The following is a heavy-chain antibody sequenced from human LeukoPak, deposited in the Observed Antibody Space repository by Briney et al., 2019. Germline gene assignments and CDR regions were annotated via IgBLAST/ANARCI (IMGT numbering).Heavy chain of an antibody. CDR3: ARDHSGGYAGGALFYYYGMDV. V-gene: IGHV1-2*06. J-gene: IGHJ6*02. CDR1: GYTFTGYY. Sequence: GASVKVSFKASGYTFTGYYMHWVRQAPGQGLEWMGRINPNSGGTNYAQKFQGRVTMTRDTSISTAYMELRSLRSDDTAVYYCARDHSGGYAGGALFYYYGMDVWGQGTTVTVSS. CDR2: INPNSGGT. D-gene: IGHD5-12*01.